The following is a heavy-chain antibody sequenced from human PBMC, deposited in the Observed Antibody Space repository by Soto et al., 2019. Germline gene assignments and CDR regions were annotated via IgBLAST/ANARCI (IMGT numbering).Heavy chain of an antibody. D-gene: IGHD1-1*01. Sequence: SVKVSCKASGGTFSRYTISWVRKAPGQGLEWMGRIIPSLGIANYAQKFQGRVTITADKSMSTADMKLSSLRSEDTAVYYWARPSGSGTGPNYFGYWRQGTLGNGSS. CDR3: ARPSGSGTGPNYFGY. J-gene: IGHJ4*02. CDR2: IIPSLGIA. V-gene: IGHV1-69*02. CDR1: GGTFSRYT.